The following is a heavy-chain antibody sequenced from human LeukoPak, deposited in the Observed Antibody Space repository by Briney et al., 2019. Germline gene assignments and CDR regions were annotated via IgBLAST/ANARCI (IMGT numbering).Heavy chain of an antibody. V-gene: IGHV1-24*01. CDR1: GFTFSSYG. D-gene: IGHD3-22*01. CDR2: FNREDDAP. J-gene: IGHJ4*02. Sequence: GGSLRLSCAASGFTFSSYGMHWVRQAPGLGLEWVGGFNREDDAPVYAQQFQGRVTMTEDTSTDTAYMELSSLRSEDTALYYCATLDSYYDNSGRPLLPDWGQGTLVTVSS. CDR3: ATLDSYYDNSGRPLLPD.